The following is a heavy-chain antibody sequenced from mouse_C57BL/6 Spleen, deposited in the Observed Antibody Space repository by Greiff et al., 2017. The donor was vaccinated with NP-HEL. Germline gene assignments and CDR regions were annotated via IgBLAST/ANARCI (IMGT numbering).Heavy chain of an antibody. D-gene: IGHD4-1*01. Sequence: VQLQQSGPELVKPGASVKISCKASGYTFTDYYMNWVKQSHGKSLEWIGDINPNNGGTSYNQKFKGKATLTVDKSSSTAYMELRSLTSEDSAVYYCARMGRDYAMDYWGQGTSVTVSS. CDR2: INPNNGGT. CDR3: ARMGRDYAMDY. CDR1: GYTFTDYY. J-gene: IGHJ4*01. V-gene: IGHV1-26*01.